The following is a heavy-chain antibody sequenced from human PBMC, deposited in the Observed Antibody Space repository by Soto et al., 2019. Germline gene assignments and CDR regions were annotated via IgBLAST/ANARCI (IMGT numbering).Heavy chain of an antibody. CDR1: GFTFSSYG. J-gene: IGHJ5*02. CDR3: ARDLVSSSWSNWFDP. V-gene: IGHV3-33*01. CDR2: IWYDGSNK. Sequence: GGSLRLSCAASGFTFSSYGMHWVRQAPGKGLEWVAVIWYDGSNKYYADSVKGRFTISRDNSKNTLYLQMNSLRAEDTAVYYCARDLVSSSWSNWFDPWGQGTLVTVSS. D-gene: IGHD6-13*01.